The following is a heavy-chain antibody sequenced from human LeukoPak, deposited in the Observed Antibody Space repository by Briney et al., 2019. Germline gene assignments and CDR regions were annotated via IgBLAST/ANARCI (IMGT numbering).Heavy chain of an antibody. CDR3: AREVVAAAGTVDY. CDR1: GDSISNYY. D-gene: IGHD6-13*01. J-gene: IGHJ4*02. V-gene: IGHV4-59*01. CDR2: IYYSGST. Sequence: SETLSLTCAVSGDSISNYYWSWIRQPPGKGLEWIEYIYYSGSTNYNPSLKSRVTISVDTSKNQFSLKLSSVTAADTAVYYCAREVVAAAGTVDYWGQGALVIVSS.